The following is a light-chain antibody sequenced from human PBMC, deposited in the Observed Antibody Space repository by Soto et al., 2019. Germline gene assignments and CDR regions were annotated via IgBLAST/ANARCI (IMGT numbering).Light chain of an antibody. CDR2: EVS. J-gene: IGLJ1*01. CDR1: SSDVATYKY. CDR3: SSYSISTAYL. Sequence: QSVLTQPASVSGSPGQSITISCTGTSSDVATYKYVSWYQQHPGKAPKLIIYEVSNRPSGVSDRFSGSKSGNTASLTISGLQAEDEADYFCSSYSISTAYLFGTGTKLTVL. V-gene: IGLV2-14*01.